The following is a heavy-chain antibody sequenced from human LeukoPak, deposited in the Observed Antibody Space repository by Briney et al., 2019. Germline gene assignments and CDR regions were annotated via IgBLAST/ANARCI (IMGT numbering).Heavy chain of an antibody. J-gene: IGHJ2*01. CDR2: IYYSGST. CDR1: GDSIIIGSYY. D-gene: IGHD2-15*01. Sequence: SETLSLTCTVSGDSIIIGSYYWGWIRQPPGKGLEWIGSIYYSGSTYYNSSLKSRVTISVDTSKDQFSLKLSSVTAADTAVYYCARRGFYSSVWYFDLWGRGTLVTVSS. V-gene: IGHV4-39*01. CDR3: ARRGFYSSVWYFDL.